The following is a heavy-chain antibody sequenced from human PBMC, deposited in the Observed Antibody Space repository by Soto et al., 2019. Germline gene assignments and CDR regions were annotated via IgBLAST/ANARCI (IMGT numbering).Heavy chain of an antibody. D-gene: IGHD4-17*01. CDR3: MRHAHGRPSVTTVSRDH. J-gene: IGHJ5*02. Sequence: PSETLSLTCSVSGGSIISSSHYWAWIRQPPGKGLEWIGSTYYNGMTYYSPSLKSRVTISVDTSNNQFSLKVKSVTAADTAVYYCMRHAHGRPSVTTVSRDHWDQGMMVTVSS. V-gene: IGHV4-39*01. CDR1: GGSIISSSHY. CDR2: TYYNGMT.